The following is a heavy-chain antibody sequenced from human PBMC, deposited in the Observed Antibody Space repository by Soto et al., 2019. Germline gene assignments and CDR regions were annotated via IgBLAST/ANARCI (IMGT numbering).Heavy chain of an antibody. J-gene: IGHJ3*02. D-gene: IGHD4-4*01. CDR2: ISGSGGST. CDR3: AVYYSRAFDI. Sequence: EVQLLESGGGLVQPGGSLRLSCAASGFTFSSYAMSWVRQAPGKGLEWVSAISGSGGSTYYVDSVKGRFTISRDNSKTTLYLQMNSLRAEDTAVYYCAVYYSRAFDIWGQGTMVTVSS. V-gene: IGHV3-23*01. CDR1: GFTFSSYA.